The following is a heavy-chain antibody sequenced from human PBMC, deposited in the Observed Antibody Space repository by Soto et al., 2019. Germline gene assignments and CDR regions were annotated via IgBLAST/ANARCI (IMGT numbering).Heavy chain of an antibody. D-gene: IGHD2-2*01. CDR3: ARALTPIVLVPAARYYYYGMDV. CDR1: GFTFSSYG. Sequence: QVQLVESGGGVVQPGRSLRLSCAASGFTFSSYGMHWVRQAPGKGLEWVAVIWYDGSNKYYADSVKGRFTISRDNSKNTLYLQRTSLRAEDTAVDYCARALTPIVLVPAARYYYYGMDVWGQGTTVTVSS. CDR2: IWYDGSNK. V-gene: IGHV3-33*01. J-gene: IGHJ6*02.